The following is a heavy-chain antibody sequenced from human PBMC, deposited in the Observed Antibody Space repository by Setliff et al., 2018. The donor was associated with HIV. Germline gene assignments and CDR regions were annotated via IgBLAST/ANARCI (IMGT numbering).Heavy chain of an antibody. CDR1: GGSFSSSTYS. D-gene: IGHD3-3*01. V-gene: IGHV4-39*01. CDR2: IHSSGTT. CDR3: ARHKTNYDFYAFDV. J-gene: IGHJ3*01. Sequence: PSETLSLTCTVSGGSFSSSTYSWGWIRQPPGMGLEWIGSIHSSGTTYYNLSLKSRVAISVDTSRSQFSLKLRSVTAADTAVYYCARHKTNYDFYAFDVWGQGTMVTVSS.